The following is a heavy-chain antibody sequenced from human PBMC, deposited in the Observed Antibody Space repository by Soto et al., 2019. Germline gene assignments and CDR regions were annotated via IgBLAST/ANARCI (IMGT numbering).Heavy chain of an antibody. J-gene: IGHJ3*02. Sequence: SETLSLTCAVYGGSFSGYYWSWIRQPPGKGLEWIGEINHSGSTNYNPSLKSRVTISVDTSKNQFSLKLSSVTAADTAVYYCARGRVGYSYVYDAFDIWGQGTMVTVSS. D-gene: IGHD5-18*01. CDR2: INHSGST. CDR3: ARGRVGYSYVYDAFDI. V-gene: IGHV4-34*01. CDR1: GGSFSGYY.